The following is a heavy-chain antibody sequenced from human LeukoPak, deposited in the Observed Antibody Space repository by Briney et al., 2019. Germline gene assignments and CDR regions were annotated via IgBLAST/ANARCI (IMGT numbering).Heavy chain of an antibody. Sequence: SETLSLTCTVSGGSISSYYWSWIRQPPGKGLEWIGYIYYSGSTNYNPSLKSRVTISVDTSKNQFSLKLSSVTAADTAVYYCARDRGDYRDYHGLWFDPWGQGTLVTVSS. D-gene: IGHD4-17*01. CDR2: IYYSGST. V-gene: IGHV4-59*01. J-gene: IGHJ5*02. CDR3: ARDRGDYRDYHGLWFDP. CDR1: GGSISSYY.